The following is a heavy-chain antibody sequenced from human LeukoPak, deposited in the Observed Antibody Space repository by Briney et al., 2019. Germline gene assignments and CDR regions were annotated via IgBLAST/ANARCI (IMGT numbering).Heavy chain of an antibody. CDR3: AREWSYGGYYDY. CDR1: GYTFTGYY. J-gene: IGHJ4*02. D-gene: IGHD4-23*01. V-gene: IGHV1-2*06. Sequence: ASVKVSCKASGYTFTGYYMHWVRQAPGQGLEWMGRINPNSGGTNYAQKFQGRATMTRDTSISTAYMEVSRLRSDDTAVYYCAREWSYGGYYDYWGQGTLVTVSS. CDR2: INPNSGGT.